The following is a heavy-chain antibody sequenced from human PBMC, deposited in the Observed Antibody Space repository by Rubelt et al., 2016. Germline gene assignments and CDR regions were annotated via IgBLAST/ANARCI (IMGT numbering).Heavy chain of an antibody. D-gene: IGHD3-22*01. V-gene: IGHV3-30*02. J-gene: IGHJ4*02. CDR3: AKSSGQN. Sequence: QVQLVESGGGVVQPGRSLRLSCAASGFTFSSYGMHWVRQAPGKGLEWVAFIRYDGSNKYYADSVKGRFTISRDNSKNTLYLQMNSLRAEDTAVYYCAKSSGQNWGQGTLVTVSS. CDR1: GFTFSSYG. CDR2: IRYDGSNK.